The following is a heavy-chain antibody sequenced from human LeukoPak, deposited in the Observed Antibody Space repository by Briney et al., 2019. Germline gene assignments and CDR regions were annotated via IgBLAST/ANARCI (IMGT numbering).Heavy chain of an antibody. CDR1: GFTFSSYA. Sequence: RTGGSLRLSCAASGFTFSSYAMSWVRQAPGKGLEWVSAISGSGGSTYYADSVKGRFTISRDNSKNTLYLQMNSLRAEDTAVYYCAKDFRRITMITWGQGTLVTVSS. CDR2: ISGSGGST. J-gene: IGHJ5*02. D-gene: IGHD3-22*01. V-gene: IGHV3-23*01. CDR3: AKDFRRITMIT.